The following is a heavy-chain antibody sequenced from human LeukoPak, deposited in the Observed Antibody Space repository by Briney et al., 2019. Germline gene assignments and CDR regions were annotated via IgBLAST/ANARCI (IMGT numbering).Heavy chain of an antibody. Sequence: ASVKVSCKASGYTLTELSMHWVRQAPGKGLEWMGGFDPEDGETIYAQKFQGRVTMTEDTSTDTAYMELSSLRSEDTAVYYCATYYYDSSGYYFRYFQHWGQGTLVTVSS. CDR2: FDPEDGET. D-gene: IGHD3-22*01. V-gene: IGHV1-24*01. CDR1: GYTLTELS. CDR3: ATYYYDSSGYYFRYFQH. J-gene: IGHJ1*01.